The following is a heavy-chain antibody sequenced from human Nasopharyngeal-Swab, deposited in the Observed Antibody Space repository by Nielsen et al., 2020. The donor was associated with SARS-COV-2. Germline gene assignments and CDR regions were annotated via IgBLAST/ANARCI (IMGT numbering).Heavy chain of an antibody. V-gene: IGHV3-23*01. J-gene: IGHJ6*03. CDR2: ISGSGGST. CDR3: AKSERGRGVYYYYYYYMDV. D-gene: IGHD3-10*01. Sequence: WIRQPPGKGLEWVSAISGSGGSTYYAYSVKGRFTISRDNSKNTLYLQMNSLRAEDTAVYYCAKSERGRGVYYYYYYYMDVWGKGTTVTVSS.